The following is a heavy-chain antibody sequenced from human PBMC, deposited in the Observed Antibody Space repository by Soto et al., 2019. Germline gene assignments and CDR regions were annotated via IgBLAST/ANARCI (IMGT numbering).Heavy chain of an antibody. CDR2: INHSGST. V-gene: IGHV4-34*01. CDR3: ARGRRNDPGGKVFDY. Sequence: PSETLSLTCAVYGGSFSGYYWSWIRQPPGKGLEWIGEINHSGSTNYNPSLKSRVTISVDTSKNQFSLKLSSVTAADTAVYYCARGRRNDPGGKVFDYWGQGTLVTVSS. D-gene: IGHD3-16*01. J-gene: IGHJ4*02. CDR1: GGSFSGYY.